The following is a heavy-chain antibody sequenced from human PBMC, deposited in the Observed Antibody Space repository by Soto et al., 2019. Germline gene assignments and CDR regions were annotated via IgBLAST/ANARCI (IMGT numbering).Heavy chain of an antibody. Sequence: GGSLTLSCAASGFSFRDYDMHWARQRKGKGLEWVSALGAARDPYYVGSVKGRFSVSRDNAQNSLFLQMNNLRVDDTAVYFCARAYLGRLPRRADYYYAMDVWGRGTTVTASS. J-gene: IGHJ6*02. V-gene: IGHV3-13*05. CDR2: LGAARDP. CDR3: ARAYLGRLPRRADYYYAMDV. CDR1: GFSFRDYD. D-gene: IGHD1-26*01.